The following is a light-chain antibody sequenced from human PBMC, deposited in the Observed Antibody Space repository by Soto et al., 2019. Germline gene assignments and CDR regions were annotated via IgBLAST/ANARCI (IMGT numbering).Light chain of an antibody. CDR2: GAF. J-gene: IGKJ1*01. CDR3: QQLTDWPPQWT. Sequence: EIVMTQSPVTLSVSPVERATLSCRASQSVSSNLAWYQQKPGQAPSLLIYGAFTRATGIPARFSGSGSGTDFTLTISSLEPEDFAVYYCQQLTDWPPQWTFGQGTKVDIK. CDR1: QSVSSN. V-gene: IGKV3-11*01.